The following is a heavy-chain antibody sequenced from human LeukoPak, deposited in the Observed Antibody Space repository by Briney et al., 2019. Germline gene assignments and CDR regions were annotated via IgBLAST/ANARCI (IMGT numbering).Heavy chain of an antibody. D-gene: IGHD1-26*01. Sequence: GGSLRLSCGASGFIFDTYDMHWVRQAPGKGLEWVAFIRSDGYHTYYADSVKGRFTTTRDDSKNTLYLQMNSLRLEDMAVYYCAKPSGSGVDYWGRGTRVTVSS. CDR2: IRSDGYHT. CDR1: GFIFDTYD. CDR3: AKPSGSGVDY. J-gene: IGHJ4*02. V-gene: IGHV3-30*02.